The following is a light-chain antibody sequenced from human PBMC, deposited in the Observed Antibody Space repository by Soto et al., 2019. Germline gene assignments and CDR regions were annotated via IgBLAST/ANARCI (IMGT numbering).Light chain of an antibody. Sequence: EIVLTQSPATLSLSPGERAPLSCRASQSVSSYLAWYQQKPGQAPRLLIYGASNRATGIPARFSGSGSGTDFTLTISSLEPEDFAVYCCQQRSSWPDTFGQGTRLEIK. J-gene: IGKJ5*01. CDR1: QSVSSY. CDR2: GAS. V-gene: IGKV3-11*01. CDR3: QQRSSWPDT.